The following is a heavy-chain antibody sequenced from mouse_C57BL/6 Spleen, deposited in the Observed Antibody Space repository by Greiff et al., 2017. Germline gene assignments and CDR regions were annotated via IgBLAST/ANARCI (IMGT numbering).Heavy chain of an antibody. CDR3: ARGEGAAVDY. CDR1: GYTFTDYN. CDR2: INPNNGGT. V-gene: IGHV1-22*01. J-gene: IGHJ2*01. Sequence: SGPELVKPGASVKMSCKASGYTFTDYNMHWVKQSHGKSLEWIGYINPNNGGTSYNQKFKGKATLTVNKSSSTAYMELRSLTSEDSAVYYCARGEGAAVDYWGQGTTLTVSS.